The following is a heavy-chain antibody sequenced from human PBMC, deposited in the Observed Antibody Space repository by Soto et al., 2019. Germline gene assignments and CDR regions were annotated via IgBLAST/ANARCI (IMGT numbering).Heavy chain of an antibody. CDR1: GFTFSDYY. Sequence: GGSLRLSCAASGFTFSDYYMSCIRQAPGKGLERVSYISSSSSYTNYADSVNGRFTISRDNAKNSLYLQMNSLRAEDTAVYYCARIKGSSGSYYDAFDIWAQGTMVTVSS. J-gene: IGHJ3*02. V-gene: IGHV3-11*06. CDR2: ISSSSSYT. CDR3: ARIKGSSGSYYDAFDI. D-gene: IGHD1-26*01.